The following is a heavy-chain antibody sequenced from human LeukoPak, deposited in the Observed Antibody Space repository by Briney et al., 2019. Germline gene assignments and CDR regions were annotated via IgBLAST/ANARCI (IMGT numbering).Heavy chain of an antibody. Sequence: ASVKVSCKASGYSFTSNYIHWVRQAPGQGLERMGMIHPRDGSTSYAQKFQGRVTVTRDTSTSTVHMKLSGLRSEDTAVYYCARDQEAFDYWGQGTLVTVSS. CDR2: IHPRDGST. J-gene: IGHJ4*02. V-gene: IGHV1-46*01. CDR3: ARDQEAFDY. CDR1: GYSFTSNY.